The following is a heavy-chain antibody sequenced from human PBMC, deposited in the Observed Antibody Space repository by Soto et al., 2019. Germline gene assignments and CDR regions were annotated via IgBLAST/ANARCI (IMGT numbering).Heavy chain of an antibody. Sequence: GSVKDSFKACGYTFTSYAMHLVRQAPGQSLEWMGWINAGNGNTKYSQKFQGRVTITRDTSASTAYMELSSLRSEDTAVYYCARRRWLQLYNWFDPWGQGTLVTVSS. D-gene: IGHD4-4*01. J-gene: IGHJ5*02. CDR1: GYTFTSYA. CDR3: ARRRWLQLYNWFDP. CDR2: INAGNGNT. V-gene: IGHV1-3*01.